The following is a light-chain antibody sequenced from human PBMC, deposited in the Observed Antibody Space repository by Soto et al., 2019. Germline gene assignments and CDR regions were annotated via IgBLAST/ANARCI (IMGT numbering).Light chain of an antibody. V-gene: IGLV2-14*01. Sequence: QSALTQPASVSGSPGQSITISCTGSSSDVGAYNYVSWYRQYPGKAPQVIIYEVSDRPSGISNRFSGSKSGNTASLTSSGLQAEDEADYYCSSYASDITHVFGGGTKLTVL. CDR2: EVS. CDR3: SSYASDITHV. CDR1: SSDVGAYNY. J-gene: IGLJ3*02.